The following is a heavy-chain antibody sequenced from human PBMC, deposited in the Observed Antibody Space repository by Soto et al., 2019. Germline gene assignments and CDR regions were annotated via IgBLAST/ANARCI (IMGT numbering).Heavy chain of an antibody. J-gene: IGHJ5*02. Sequence: ASVKVSCKAPRDTFTSYYINWVRQAPGQGLEWMGVINPHGGSTAYAQKFKGRVTLTRDTYASTVSMEESSLTSADPAMYYCARSSWGNFWIIIEGTKLSAPWGQGILVTFSS. CDR3: ARSSWGNFWIIIEGTKLSAP. CDR1: RDTFTSYY. V-gene: IGHV1-46*01. CDR2: INPHGGST. D-gene: IGHD3-3*01.